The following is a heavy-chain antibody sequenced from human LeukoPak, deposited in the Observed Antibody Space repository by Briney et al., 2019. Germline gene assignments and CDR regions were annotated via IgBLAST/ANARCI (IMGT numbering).Heavy chain of an antibody. V-gene: IGHV3-30*03. CDR2: ISYDGSNK. CDR1: GFTFSSYG. CDR3: ARLVGWNYDY. J-gene: IGHJ4*02. Sequence: GGSLRLSCAASGFTFSSYGMHWVRQAPGKGLEWVAVISYDGSNKYYADSVKGRFTISRDNSKSTLYVEMNSLRAEDTAVYYCARLVGWNYDYWGQGTLVTVSS. D-gene: IGHD1-1*01.